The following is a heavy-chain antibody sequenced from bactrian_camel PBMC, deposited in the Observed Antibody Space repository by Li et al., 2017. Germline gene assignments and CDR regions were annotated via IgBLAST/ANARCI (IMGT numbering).Heavy chain of an antibody. D-gene: IGHD1*01. V-gene: IGHV3S1*01. CDR3: AADNRRVCMPWTSIQWLPEANY. Sequence: VQLVESGGGSVQAGGSLRLSCVASGNTNSDYCMAWFRQAPEKEREGLAALYTSGGKIYYADSVEGRCTVSYDNAENTLYLQMNNLIPEDTGMYYCAADNRRVCMPWTSIQWLPEANYRGQGTQVTVS. CDR1: GNTNSDYC. CDR2: LYTSGGKI. J-gene: IGHJ4*01.